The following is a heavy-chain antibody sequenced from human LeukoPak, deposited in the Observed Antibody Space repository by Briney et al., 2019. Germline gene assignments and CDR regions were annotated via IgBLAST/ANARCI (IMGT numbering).Heavy chain of an antibody. J-gene: IGHJ4*02. CDR1: GLTFSTYW. V-gene: IGHV3-7*01. CDR3: ARDSSGYQ. CDR2: IKEDGSEK. Sequence: GGSLTLSCAVSGLTFSTYWMSWVRQAPGKGLEWVANIKEDGSEKYYGVSVKGRITISRDNAKNSLYLEMNSLRVEDTAVYYCARDSSGYQWGQGTLVTVSS. D-gene: IGHD3-22*01.